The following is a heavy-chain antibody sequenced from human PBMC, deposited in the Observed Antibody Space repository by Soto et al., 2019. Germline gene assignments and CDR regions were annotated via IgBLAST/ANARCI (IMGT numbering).Heavy chain of an antibody. CDR2: IVVGSGNT. J-gene: IGHJ6*03. D-gene: IGHD3-10*01. CDR1: GFTFTSSA. Sequence: ASVKVSCNASGFTFTSSAMQWLRQARGQRLEWIGWIVVGSGNTNYAQKFQERVTITRDMSTSTAYMELSSLRSEDTAVYYCAAPRPSRYYYYYIDVWGKGTTVTVS. CDR3: AAPRPSRYYYYYIDV. V-gene: IGHV1-58*02.